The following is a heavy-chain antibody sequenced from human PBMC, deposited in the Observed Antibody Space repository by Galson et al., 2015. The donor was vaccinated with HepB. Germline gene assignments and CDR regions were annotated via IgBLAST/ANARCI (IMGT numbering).Heavy chain of an antibody. CDR2: IYPGDSDT. J-gene: IGHJ6*02. CDR1: GYSFTSYW. CDR3: ARHTLTTDTRDYYYYYGMDV. Sequence: QSGAEVKKPGESLKISCKGSGYSFTSYWIGWVRQMPGKGLEWMGIIYPGDSDTRYSPSFQGQVTISADKSISTAYLQWSSLKASDTAMYYCARHTLTTDTRDYYYYYGMDVWGQGTTVTVSS. V-gene: IGHV5-51*01. D-gene: IGHD4-11*01.